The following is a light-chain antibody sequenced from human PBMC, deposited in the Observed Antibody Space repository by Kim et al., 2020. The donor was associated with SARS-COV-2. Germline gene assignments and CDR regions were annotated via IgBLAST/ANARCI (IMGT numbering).Light chain of an antibody. Sequence: SPGERATLSCRASQSISNYLAWYQQKPGQAPRLPIYDVSNRAPGIPARFSGSGSGTDFTLTISSLEPDDFAVYFCHQRAHWPIFTFGPGTKVDIK. CDR2: DVS. J-gene: IGKJ3*01. V-gene: IGKV3-11*01. CDR3: HQRAHWPIFT. CDR1: QSISNY.